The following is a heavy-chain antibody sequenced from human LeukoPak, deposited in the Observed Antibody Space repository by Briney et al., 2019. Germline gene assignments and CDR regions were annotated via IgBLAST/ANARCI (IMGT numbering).Heavy chain of an antibody. V-gene: IGHV3-74*01. CDR2: INSDGSGT. Sequence: GGSLRLSCAASGFTFSSYWMHWVRQAPGKGLVWVSRINSDGSGTTYADSVKGRFTISRDNAKNTLYLQMNSLRAEDAAVYYCARTAYDSSAYYDYWGQGILVTVSS. CDR1: GFTFSSYW. CDR3: ARTAYDSSAYYDY. D-gene: IGHD3-22*01. J-gene: IGHJ4*02.